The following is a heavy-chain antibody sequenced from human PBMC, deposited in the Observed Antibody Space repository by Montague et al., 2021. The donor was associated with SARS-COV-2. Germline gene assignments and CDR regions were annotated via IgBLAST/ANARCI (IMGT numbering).Heavy chain of an antibody. D-gene: IGHD3-22*01. J-gene: IGHJ6*03. CDR2: SNNSGST. Sequence: SETLSLTCAVYGGSFSGHYWCWICQPPAKGMERIGESNNSGSTNYNPSPKSRVTISVDTSKNQFSLTLHSVTAADTAVYYCARGRIEVSMIVVVLTGASYYMDVWGKGTTVTVSS. CDR3: ARGRIEVSMIVVVLTGASYYMDV. CDR1: GGSFSGHY. V-gene: IGHV4-34*01.